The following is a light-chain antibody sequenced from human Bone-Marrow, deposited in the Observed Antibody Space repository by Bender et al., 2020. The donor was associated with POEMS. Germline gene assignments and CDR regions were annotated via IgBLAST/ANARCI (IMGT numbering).Light chain of an antibody. J-gene: IGLJ3*02. V-gene: IGLV3-25*03. Sequence: SYELTQPPSVSVSPGQTARMTCSGDELSKQYAFWYRQKPGQAPVVVISKDTERPAGIPERLSGSSSGTAVTLTISGVQPEDEADYYCQSADSSGTWVFGGGTKLTVL. CDR1: ELSKQY. CDR2: KDT. CDR3: QSADSSGTWV.